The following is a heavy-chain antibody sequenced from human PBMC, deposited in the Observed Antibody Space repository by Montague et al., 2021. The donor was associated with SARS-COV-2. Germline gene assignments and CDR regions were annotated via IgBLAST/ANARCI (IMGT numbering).Heavy chain of an antibody. D-gene: IGHD6-6*01. J-gene: IGHJ4*02. V-gene: IGHV4-61*01. CDR1: GASVASGNFY. CDR3: ARSRANVPSRPGFDY. CDR2: MYYTGHT. Sequence: SETLSLTCTVSGASVASGNFYWSWIRQPPGKGLEWIGCMYYTGHTNYNPSLESRVTMPVDPSKNQFSLTLTSVTAADTAVYYCARSRANVPSRPGFDYWGQGALVTVSS.